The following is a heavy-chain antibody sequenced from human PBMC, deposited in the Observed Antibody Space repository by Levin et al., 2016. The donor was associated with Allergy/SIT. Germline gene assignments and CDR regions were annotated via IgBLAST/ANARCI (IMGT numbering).Heavy chain of an antibody. V-gene: IGHV1-46*03. J-gene: IGHJ4*02. CDR2: INPTGGGT. D-gene: IGHD5-12*01. CDR3: ARAASGIIDY. Sequence: ASVKVSCKASGYTFISYNMHWVRQAPGQGLEWMGIINPTGGGTSYAQKFQGRVTMTRDTSTSTVYMELSSLRSDDTAVYYCARAASGIIDYWGQGTLVTVSS. CDR1: GYTFISYN.